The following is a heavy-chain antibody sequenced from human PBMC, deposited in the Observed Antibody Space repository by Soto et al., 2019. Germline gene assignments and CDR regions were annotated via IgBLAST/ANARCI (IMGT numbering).Heavy chain of an antibody. CDR3: ARLRYCSSTSCYDHFDY. CDR2: IYYSGST. Sequence: QLQLQESGPGLVKPSETLSLTCTVSGGSISSSSYYWGWIRQPPGKGLEWIGSIYYSGSTYYNPSLKSRVTISVDTSKNQFPLKLSSVTAADTAVYYCARLRYCSSTSCYDHFDYWGQGTLVTVSS. V-gene: IGHV4-39*01. J-gene: IGHJ4*02. CDR1: GGSISSSSYY. D-gene: IGHD2-2*01.